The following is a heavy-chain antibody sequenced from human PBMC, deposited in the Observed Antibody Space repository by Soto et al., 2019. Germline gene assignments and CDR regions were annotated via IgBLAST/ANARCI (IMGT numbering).Heavy chain of an antibody. V-gene: IGHV4-34*01. J-gene: IGHJ4*02. CDR1: GGSFSGYY. Sequence: QVQLQQWGAGLLKPSETLSLTCAVYGGSFSGYYWSWIRQPPGKGLEWIGEINHSGSTNYNPSLKSRVTISVDTSKKQFSLKLSSVTAADTAVYYCARVYCSSTSCYEYFDYWGQGTLVTVSS. CDR2: INHSGST. D-gene: IGHD2-2*01. CDR3: ARVYCSSTSCYEYFDY.